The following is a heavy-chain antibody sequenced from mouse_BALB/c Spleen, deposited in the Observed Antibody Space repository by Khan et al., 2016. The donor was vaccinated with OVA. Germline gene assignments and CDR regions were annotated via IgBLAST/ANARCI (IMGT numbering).Heavy chain of an antibody. J-gene: IGHJ3*01. D-gene: IGHD2-2*01. CDR2: INPSNGDT. V-gene: IGHV1-53*01. CDR3: TRSGYGSFAY. Sequence: VQLQQSGAELVKPGASVRLSCKASGYTFTSYYLYWVKQRPGQGLEWIGDINPSNGDTNFNEKFKSKATLTVDKSSSTAYIHINSLTSEDSAVYYCTRSGYGSFAYWGQGTLVTVSA. CDR1: GYTFTSYY.